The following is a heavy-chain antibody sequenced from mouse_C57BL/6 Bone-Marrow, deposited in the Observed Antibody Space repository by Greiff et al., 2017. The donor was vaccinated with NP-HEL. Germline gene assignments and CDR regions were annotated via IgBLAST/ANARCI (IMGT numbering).Heavy chain of an antibody. CDR2: IYPRSGNT. CDR1: GYTFTSYG. D-gene: IGHD1-1*01. CDR3: ARRRDYYYGREVYWYFDV. Sequence: QVQLKESGAELARPGASVKLSCKASGYTFTSYGISWVKQRTGQGLEWIGEIYPRSGNTYYNEKFKGKATLTADKSSSTAYMELRSLTSEDSAVYFCARRRDYYYGREVYWYFDVWGTGTTVTVSS. J-gene: IGHJ1*03. V-gene: IGHV1-81*01.